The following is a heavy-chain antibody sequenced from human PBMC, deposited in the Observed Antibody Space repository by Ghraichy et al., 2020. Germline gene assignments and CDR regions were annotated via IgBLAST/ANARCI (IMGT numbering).Heavy chain of an antibody. CDR1: GFTFSSYA. D-gene: IGHD6-13*01. Sequence: GSLRLSCAASGFTFSSYAMSWVRQAPGKGLEWVSAISGSGGSTYYADSVKGRFTISRDNSKNTLYLQMNSLRAEDTAVYYCAKGPERSSWRSTWFDPWGQGTLVTVSS. J-gene: IGHJ5*02. CDR2: ISGSGGST. CDR3: AKGPERSSWRSTWFDP. V-gene: IGHV3-23*01.